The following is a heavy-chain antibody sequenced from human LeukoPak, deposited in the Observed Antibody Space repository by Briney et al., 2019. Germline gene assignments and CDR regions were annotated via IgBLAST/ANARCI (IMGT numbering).Heavy chain of an antibody. CDR1: GFTFSSYA. J-gene: IGHJ4*02. CDR3: ARESGQWPVLVY. D-gene: IGHD6-19*01. V-gene: IGHV3-30*01. CDR2: ISYDGSNK. Sequence: PGGSLRLSCAASGFTFSSYAMHWVRQAPGKGLEWVAVISYDGSNKYYADSVKGRFTISRDNSKNTLYLQMNSLRAEDTAVYYCARESGQWPVLVYWGQGTLVTVSS.